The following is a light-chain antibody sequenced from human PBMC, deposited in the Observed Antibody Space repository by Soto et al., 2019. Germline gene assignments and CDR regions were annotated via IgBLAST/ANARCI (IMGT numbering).Light chain of an antibody. CDR1: SSNIGADSG. J-gene: IGLJ1*01. Sequence: QSVLTQPPSVSGAPGQRVTISCTGSSSNIGADSGVHWYQQLPGTAPKLLIYGNNIRPAGVPDRFSGSKSGTSASLAIAGLQAVDEADYYCQSYDSSLSAPYVFGTG. CDR3: QSYDSSLSAPYV. CDR2: GNN. V-gene: IGLV1-40*01.